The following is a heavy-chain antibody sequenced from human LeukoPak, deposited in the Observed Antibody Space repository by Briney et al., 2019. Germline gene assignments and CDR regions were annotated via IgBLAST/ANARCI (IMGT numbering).Heavy chain of an antibody. Sequence: SQTLSLTCTVSGGPISSGGYYWSWIRQHPGKGLEWIGYIYYSGSTNYNPSLKSRVTISVDTSKNQFSLKLGSVTAADTAVYYCARVALDYGDYVWFDPWGQGTLVTVSS. CDR1: GGPISSGGYY. J-gene: IGHJ5*02. CDR2: IYYSGST. V-gene: IGHV4-31*03. D-gene: IGHD4-17*01. CDR3: ARVALDYGDYVWFDP.